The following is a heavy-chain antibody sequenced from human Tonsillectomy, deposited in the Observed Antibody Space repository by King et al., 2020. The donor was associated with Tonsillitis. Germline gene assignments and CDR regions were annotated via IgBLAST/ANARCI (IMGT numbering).Heavy chain of an antibody. D-gene: IGHD2-2*01. CDR2: ISSSGSTI. V-gene: IGHV3-11*01. Sequence: VQLVESGGGLVKPGGSLRLSCAASGFTFSDYYMTWLRQAPGKGLEWVSYISSSGSTIYYADSVKGRFTTSRDNAKNSLYLQMNSLRAEDTAVYYCARDRDIVIIPAATYYYGMDVWGQGTTVAVSS. J-gene: IGHJ6*02. CDR1: GFTFSDYY. CDR3: ARDRDIVIIPAATYYYGMDV.